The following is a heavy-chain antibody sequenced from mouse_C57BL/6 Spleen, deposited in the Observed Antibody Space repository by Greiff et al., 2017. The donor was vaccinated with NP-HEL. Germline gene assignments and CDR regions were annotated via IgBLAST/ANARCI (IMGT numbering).Heavy chain of an antibody. CDR1: GFTFSSYG. CDR2: ISSGGSYT. CDR3: ARRSTGTHYAMDY. Sequence: DVHLVESGGDLVKPGGSLKLSCAASGFTFSSYGMSWVRQTPDKRLEWVATISSGGSYTYYLDSVKGRFTISRDNAKNTLYLQMSSLKSEDTAMYYCARRSTGTHYAMDYWGQGTSVTVSS. J-gene: IGHJ4*01. D-gene: IGHD4-1*02. V-gene: IGHV5-6*01.